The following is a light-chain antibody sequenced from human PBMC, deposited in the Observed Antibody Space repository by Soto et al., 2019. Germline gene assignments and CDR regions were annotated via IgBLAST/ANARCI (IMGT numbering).Light chain of an antibody. Sequence: DIQMTQSPSTLSASVGDRVTLACRASQSISNWLAWYQQKPGKAPKLLIYKASSLESGVPSRFSGSGSGTEFTLTISSLQPDDFATYYCQQYNSYSWTFGQGTNVEIK. CDR3: QQYNSYSWT. J-gene: IGKJ1*01. CDR1: QSISNW. CDR2: KAS. V-gene: IGKV1-5*03.